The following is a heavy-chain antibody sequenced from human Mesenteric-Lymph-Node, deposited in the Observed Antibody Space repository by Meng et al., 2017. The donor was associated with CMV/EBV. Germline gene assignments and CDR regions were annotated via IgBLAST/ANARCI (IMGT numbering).Heavy chain of an antibody. Sequence: GESLKISCAASGFTFSSYGMHWVRQAPGKGLEWATFIQYDGSNEYYAGSVKGRFTISRDNSKNTLYLRMNSLRGEDTAVYYCAKDQGRYDRNFDYWGQGTLVTVSS. CDR1: GFTFSSYG. CDR3: AKDQGRYDRNFDY. D-gene: IGHD3-16*01. V-gene: IGHV3-30*02. CDR2: IQYDGSNE. J-gene: IGHJ4*02.